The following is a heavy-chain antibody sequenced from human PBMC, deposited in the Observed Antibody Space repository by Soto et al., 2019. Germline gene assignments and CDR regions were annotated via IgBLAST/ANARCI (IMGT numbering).Heavy chain of an antibody. V-gene: IGHV3-23*01. Sequence: EVQLLESGGGLVQPGGSLRLSCAASGFTFSSYAMSWVRQAPGKGLEWVSAISGSGGSTYYADSVKGRFTISRDNSKNTLYLQMNSLRAEDTAVYYCAKGYARGFGELGAFDIWGQGTMVTVSS. CDR1: GFTFSSYA. J-gene: IGHJ3*02. CDR3: AKGYARGFGELGAFDI. D-gene: IGHD3-10*01. CDR2: ISGSGGST.